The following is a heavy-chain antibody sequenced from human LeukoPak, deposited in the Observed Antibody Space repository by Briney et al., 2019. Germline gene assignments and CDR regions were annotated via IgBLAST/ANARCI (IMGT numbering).Heavy chain of an antibody. Sequence: GGSLRLSCAASGFTFSGSAMHWVRQASGKGLEWVGRIRSKANSYATAYAASVKGRFTISRDDSKNTAYLQMNSLKTEDTAVYYCARHATVAGTYWGQGTLVTVSS. J-gene: IGHJ4*02. CDR1: GFTFSGSA. D-gene: IGHD6-19*01. CDR2: IRSKANSYAT. V-gene: IGHV3-73*01. CDR3: ARHATVAGTY.